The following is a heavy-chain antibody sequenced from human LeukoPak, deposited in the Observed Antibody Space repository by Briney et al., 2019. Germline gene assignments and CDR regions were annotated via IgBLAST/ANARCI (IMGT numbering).Heavy chain of an antibody. Sequence: ASVKVSCKASGGTFSSYAISWVRQAPGQGLEWMGGMIPIFGTANYAQKFQGRVTITADESTSTAYMELSSLRSEDTAVYYCARDRYCSSTSCLNWFDPWGQGTLVTVSS. J-gene: IGHJ5*02. V-gene: IGHV1-69*01. CDR3: ARDRYCSSTSCLNWFDP. CDR2: MIPIFGTA. CDR1: GGTFSSYA. D-gene: IGHD2-2*01.